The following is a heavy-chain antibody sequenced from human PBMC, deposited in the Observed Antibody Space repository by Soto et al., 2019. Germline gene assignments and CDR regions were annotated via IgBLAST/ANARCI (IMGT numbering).Heavy chain of an antibody. CDR1: GFTFSSYG. J-gene: IGHJ4*02. Sequence: QVQLVESGGGGVQPGTSLSLSCAASGFTFSSYGMHWVRQAPGTGQEWVAGIWYDGSNKYYADSVKGRFTISRDNSKNQLYMQMKSLRAEDTAVYYCARDQQWLVRYYFDFWGQGTLVTVSS. CDR3: ARDQQWLVRYYFDF. D-gene: IGHD6-19*01. V-gene: IGHV3-33*01. CDR2: IWYDGSNK.